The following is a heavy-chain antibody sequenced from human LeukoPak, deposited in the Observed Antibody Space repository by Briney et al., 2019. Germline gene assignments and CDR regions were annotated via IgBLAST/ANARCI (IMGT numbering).Heavy chain of an antibody. J-gene: IGHJ3*02. Sequence: PGGSLRLSCAASGFTFSSYAMSWVRQAPGKGLEWVSAISGSGGSTYYADSVKGRFTISRDNSKNTLYLQMNSLRAEDTAVYYCAKDTQRRYNWNENAFDIWGQGTMVTVSS. CDR1: GFTFSSYA. CDR3: AKDTQRRYNWNENAFDI. CDR2: ISGSGGST. D-gene: IGHD1-1*01. V-gene: IGHV3-23*01.